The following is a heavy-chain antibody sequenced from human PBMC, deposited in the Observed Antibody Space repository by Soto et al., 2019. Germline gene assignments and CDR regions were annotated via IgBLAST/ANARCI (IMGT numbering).Heavy chain of an antibody. D-gene: IGHD3-16*02. J-gene: IGHJ6*02. CDR2: ITPIIGTT. V-gene: IGHV1-69*01. CDR1: EGTLKPYA. Sequence: QVQLVQSGTEVKKPASSVKVACKASEGTLKPYAITWVRQAPGHGLEWVGGITPIIGTTTSAEKFQGRLSITTDESTTTAYMELSSLRFDDTAVYYCARWPQPRYTADPYAVDVWGQGTRVIVSS. CDR3: ARWPQPRYTADPYAVDV.